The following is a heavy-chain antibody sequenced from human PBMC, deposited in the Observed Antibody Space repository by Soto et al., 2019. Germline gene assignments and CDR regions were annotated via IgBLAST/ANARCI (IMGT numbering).Heavy chain of an antibody. D-gene: IGHD6-13*01. CDR2: IKEDGSEK. Sequence: EVQLVESGGGLVQPGGSLRLSCAASGFTFSNYWMSWVHQAPGKGLEWVANIKEDGSEKYNVDSVKGRFTISRDNPKNSLYLQMNSLRVEDTAVYYCARVSSTWYKHWGQGTLVTVSS. CDR1: GFTFSNYW. CDR3: ARVSSTWYKH. J-gene: IGHJ1*01. V-gene: IGHV3-7*01.